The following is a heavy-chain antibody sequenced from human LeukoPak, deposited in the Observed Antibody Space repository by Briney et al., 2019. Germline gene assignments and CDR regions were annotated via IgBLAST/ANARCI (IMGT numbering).Heavy chain of an antibody. CDR3: ARGVNSAYDSPFDS. J-gene: IGHJ4*02. Sequence: SQTLSLTCAISGDSVSSNSAARNWIRQSPSRGLEWLGRTYYRSKWYNDYAVSVKSRITINADTSKNQFSLHLNSVTPEDTALYYCARGVNSAYDSPFDSWGQGTLVTVSS. CDR2: TYYRSKWYN. V-gene: IGHV6-1*01. D-gene: IGHD5-12*01. CDR1: GDSVSSNSAA.